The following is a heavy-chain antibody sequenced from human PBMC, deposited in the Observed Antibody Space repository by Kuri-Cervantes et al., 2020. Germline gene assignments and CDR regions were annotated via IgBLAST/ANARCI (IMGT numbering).Heavy chain of an antibody. CDR2: IYYSGST. CDR1: GGSISSSSYY. J-gene: IGHJ2*01. D-gene: IGHD6-13*01. V-gene: IGHV4-39*07. CDR3: AREPYQRGSKQQLLRTKWYFDL. Sequence: SETLSLTCTVSGGSISSSSYYWGWIRQPPGKGLEWIGSIYYSGSTYYNPSLKSRVTISVDTSKNQFSLKLSSVTAADTAVHYCAREPYQRGSKQQLLRTKWYFDLWGRGTLVTVSS.